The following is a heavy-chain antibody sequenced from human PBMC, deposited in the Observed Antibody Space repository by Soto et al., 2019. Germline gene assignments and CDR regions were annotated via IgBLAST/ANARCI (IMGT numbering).Heavy chain of an antibody. V-gene: IGHV5-10-1*01. Sequence: PGESLMISCEGSGHSFSCYWITWFRQKPGKGLEWMGRIDPSDSQNYYSPSFRGHVTISVTKSTSTVYMELSSLRSEDTAVYYCARVSKLEWLLPDYWGQGTLVTVSS. J-gene: IGHJ4*02. CDR3: ARVSKLEWLLPDY. CDR2: IDPSDSQN. CDR1: GHSFSCYW. D-gene: IGHD3-3*01.